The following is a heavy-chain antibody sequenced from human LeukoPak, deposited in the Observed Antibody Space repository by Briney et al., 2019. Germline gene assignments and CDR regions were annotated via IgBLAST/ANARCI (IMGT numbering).Heavy chain of an antibody. CDR1: GFTFRSYW. D-gene: IGHD1-26*01. V-gene: IGHV3-74*01. Sequence: GGSLRLSCAASGFTFRSYWMHWVRQAPGKGLVWVSRIDNDGSDTIYADSVKGRFTISRDNAKNTLYLQMDSLGVEDTAVYYCGRDLMGSIDYWGQGTPVTVSS. CDR2: IDNDGSDT. J-gene: IGHJ4*02. CDR3: GRDLMGSIDY.